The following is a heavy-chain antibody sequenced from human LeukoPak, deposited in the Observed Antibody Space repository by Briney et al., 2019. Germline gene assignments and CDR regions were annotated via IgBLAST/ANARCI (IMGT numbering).Heavy chain of an antibody. V-gene: IGHV4-31*03. J-gene: IGHJ4*02. Sequence: SETLSLTCTVSGGSISSGGYSWSWIRQHPGKGLEWIGYIYYSGSTYYNPSLKSRVTISVDTSKNQFSLKLSSVTAAGTAVYYCARFSYGSGSSWGQGTLVTVSS. CDR1: GGSISSGGYS. CDR2: IYYSGST. D-gene: IGHD3-10*01. CDR3: ARFSYGSGSS.